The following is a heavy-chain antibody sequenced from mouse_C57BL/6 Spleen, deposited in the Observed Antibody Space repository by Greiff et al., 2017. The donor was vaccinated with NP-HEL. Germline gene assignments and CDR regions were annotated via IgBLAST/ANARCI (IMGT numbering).Heavy chain of an antibody. Sequence: EVKLQESGGGLVKPGGSLKLSCAASGFTFSSYAMSWVRQTPEKRLEWVATISDGGSYTYYPDNVKGRFTISRDNAKNNLYLQMSQLKSEDTAMYYCARVNEGAYWGQGTLVTVSA. CDR1: GFTFSSYA. J-gene: IGHJ3*01. CDR3: ARVNEGAY. V-gene: IGHV5-4*03. CDR2: ISDGGSYT.